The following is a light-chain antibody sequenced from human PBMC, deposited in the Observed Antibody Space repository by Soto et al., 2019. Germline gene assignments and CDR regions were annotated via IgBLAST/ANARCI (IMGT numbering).Light chain of an antibody. CDR1: QSVLYSSNNKNY. Sequence: DIVLTQSPDSLAVSLGERATINCKSSQSVLYSSNNKNYLAWYQQKPGQPPMLLIYWASTRESGVPDRFSGSGSGTDFTLTISSLQAEDVAVYYCQQYYSNALTFGGGPKVEIK. J-gene: IGKJ4*01. CDR2: WAS. V-gene: IGKV4-1*01. CDR3: QQYYSNALT.